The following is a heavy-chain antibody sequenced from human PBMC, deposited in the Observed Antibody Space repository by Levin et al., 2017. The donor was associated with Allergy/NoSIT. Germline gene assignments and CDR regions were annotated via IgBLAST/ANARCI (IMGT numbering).Heavy chain of an antibody. J-gene: IGHJ6*02. Sequence: ASVKVSCKASGFSFSNSAVQWVRQARGQRLEWIGRIVVGSGYTNYAEKFHKRVTITRDMSTSTAYMELSSLRSEDTAVYYCAATYSTSPDYYFYGMDVWGQGTTVTVSS. V-gene: IGHV1-58*01. CDR3: AATYSTSPDYYFYGMDV. CDR2: IVVGSGYT. D-gene: IGHD1-26*01. CDR1: GFSFSNSA.